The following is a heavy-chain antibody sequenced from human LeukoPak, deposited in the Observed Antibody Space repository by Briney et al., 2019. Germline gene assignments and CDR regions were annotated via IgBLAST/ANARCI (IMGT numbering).Heavy chain of an antibody. Sequence: PSETLSLTCTVSGGSISSSSNYWGWIRLPPGKGLEWVGSMSYGRRTYYNPSLKSRVTISVDTSKNQFSLKVTSLTAADTAVYYCARAFPSTIFGVFLDAFDIWGQGTMVTVSS. CDR1: GGSISSSSNY. CDR3: ARAFPSTIFGVFLDAFDI. J-gene: IGHJ3*02. V-gene: IGHV4-39*07. D-gene: IGHD3-3*01. CDR2: MSYGRRT.